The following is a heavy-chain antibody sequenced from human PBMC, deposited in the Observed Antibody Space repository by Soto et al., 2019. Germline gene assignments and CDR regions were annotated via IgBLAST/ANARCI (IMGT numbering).Heavy chain of an antibody. V-gene: IGHV3-23*01. Sequence: GGSLRLSCAASGFTFSSYAMSWVRQAPGKGLEWVSAISGSGGSTYYADSVKGRFTISRDNSKNTLYLQMNSLRAEDTAVYYCAKLDCSSTSCPIAHYYYYGMDVWGQGTTVTVSS. CDR3: AKLDCSSTSCPIAHYYYYGMDV. D-gene: IGHD2-2*01. J-gene: IGHJ6*02. CDR1: GFTFSSYA. CDR2: ISGSGGST.